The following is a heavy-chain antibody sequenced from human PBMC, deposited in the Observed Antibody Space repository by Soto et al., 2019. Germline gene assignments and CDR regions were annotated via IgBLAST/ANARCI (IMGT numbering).Heavy chain of an antibody. D-gene: IGHD3-22*01. Sequence: QLQLQESGPGLVKPSETLSLTCTVPGGSISSSSYYWGWIRQPPGKGLEWIGSIYYSGSTYYNPSLKSRVTISVDTSKNQFSLKLSSVTAADTAVYYCASSFYDSSGYYPNFDYWGQGTLVTVSS. CDR3: ASSFYDSSGYYPNFDY. CDR1: GGSISSSSYY. CDR2: IYYSGST. V-gene: IGHV4-39*01. J-gene: IGHJ4*02.